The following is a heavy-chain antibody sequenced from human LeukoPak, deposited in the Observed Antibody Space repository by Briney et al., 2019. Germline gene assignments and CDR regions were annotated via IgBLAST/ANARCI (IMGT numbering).Heavy chain of an antibody. CDR2: IYYSGST. V-gene: IGHV4-59*01. CDR3: ARDLGDGYNLFDY. Sequence: TSETLSLTCTVSGGSISSYYWSWIRQPPGKGLEWIGYIYYSGSTNYNPSLKSRVTISVDTSKNQFSLKLSSATAADTAVYYCARDLGDGYNLFDYWGQGTLVTVSS. J-gene: IGHJ4*02. CDR1: GGSISSYY. D-gene: IGHD5-24*01.